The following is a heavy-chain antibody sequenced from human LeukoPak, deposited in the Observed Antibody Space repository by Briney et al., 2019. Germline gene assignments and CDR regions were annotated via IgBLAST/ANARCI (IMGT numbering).Heavy chain of an antibody. V-gene: IGHV1-2*04. CDR3: AREVTAAGPLNY. D-gene: IGHD6-13*01. J-gene: IGHJ4*02. Sequence: ASVKVSCKASGYTFTGYYMHWVRQAPGQGLESMGWINPNSGGTNYAQKFQGWVTMTRDTSISTAYMELSRLRSDDTAVYYCAREVTAAGPLNYWGQGTPVTVSS. CDR2: INPNSGGT. CDR1: GYTFTGYY.